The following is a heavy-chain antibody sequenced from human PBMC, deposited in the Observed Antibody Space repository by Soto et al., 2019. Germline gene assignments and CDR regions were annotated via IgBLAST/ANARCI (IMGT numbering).Heavy chain of an antibody. CDR2: VYYSGGA. Sequence: SETLSLTCAVSGVSIHNSHSFWGWIRQPPGKGLEFIANVYYSGGAHYNPSFKSLVTISVDTATNQVSLRMSSVTAADTAVYFCGRVVEGATRHTDFDSWGQGTLVTVSS. J-gene: IGHJ5*01. CDR1: GVSIHNSHSF. V-gene: IGHV4-39*01. D-gene: IGHD2-21*01. CDR3: GRVVEGATRHTDFDS.